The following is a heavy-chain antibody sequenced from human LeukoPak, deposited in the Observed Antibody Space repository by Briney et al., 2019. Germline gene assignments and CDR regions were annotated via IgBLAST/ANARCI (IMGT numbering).Heavy chain of an antibody. CDR1: GGSISSSLW. D-gene: IGHD1-20*01. J-gene: IGHJ4*02. CDR3: ARRITGTLAPIAY. Sequence: SGTLSLTCTVSGGSISSSLWWTWVRQPPGKGLEWIGGIYHDGTTNYQSSLKSRATISLDKSKNQFSLKLSSVTAADTAVYYCARRITGTLAPIAYWGQGTLVTVSS. CDR2: IYHDGTT. V-gene: IGHV4-4*02.